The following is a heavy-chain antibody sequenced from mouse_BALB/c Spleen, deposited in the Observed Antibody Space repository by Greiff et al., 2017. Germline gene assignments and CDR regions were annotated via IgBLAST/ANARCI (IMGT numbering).Heavy chain of an antibody. D-gene: IGHD2-3*01. CDR3: ARDGYYFYFDY. V-gene: IGHV5-17*02. CDR1: GFTFSSFG. J-gene: IGHJ2*01. Sequence: EVMLVESGGGLVQPGGSRKLSCAASGFTFSSFGMHWVRQAPEKGLEWVAYISSGSSTIYYADTVKGRFTISRDNPKNTLFLQMTSLRSEDTAMYYCARDGYYFYFDYWGRGTTLTVSS. CDR2: ISSGSSTI.